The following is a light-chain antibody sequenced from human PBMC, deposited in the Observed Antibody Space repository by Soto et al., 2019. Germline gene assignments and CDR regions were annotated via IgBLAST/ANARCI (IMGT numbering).Light chain of an antibody. Sequence: EIVLTQSPGTLSLSPGERLTLSCRASQSVSGSYLAWYQQKPGQAPRLLIYGASSRATGIPDRFSGSGSGADFTLTISRLEPEDFAVYYCQQYGSSPHTCGQGTKLEIK. V-gene: IGKV3-20*01. CDR1: QSVSGSY. J-gene: IGKJ2*01. CDR2: GAS. CDR3: QQYGSSPHT.